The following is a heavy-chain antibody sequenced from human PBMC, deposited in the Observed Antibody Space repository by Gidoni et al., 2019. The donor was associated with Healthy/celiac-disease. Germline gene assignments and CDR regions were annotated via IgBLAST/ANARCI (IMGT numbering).Heavy chain of an antibody. CDR1: RYTFPSYY. Sequence: QVQLVQSGAEVKKPGSSVKVSCKASRYTFPSYYMHCVRQSPGQGLEWMGISNPSGGSTSYAQKFQGRVTMTRDTSTSTVYMELSSLRSEDTAGYYCARGGSRNQEYYMDVGGKGTTVTVSS. CDR2: SNPSGGST. D-gene: IGHD6-25*01. CDR3: ARGGSRNQEYYMDV. V-gene: IGHV1-46*01. J-gene: IGHJ6*03.